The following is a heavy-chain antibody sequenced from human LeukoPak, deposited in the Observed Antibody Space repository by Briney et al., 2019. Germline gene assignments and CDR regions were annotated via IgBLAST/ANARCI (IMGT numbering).Heavy chain of an antibody. Sequence: SETLSLTCTVSGGSISSSSYYWGWIRQPPGKGLEWIGSIYYSGSTYYSPSLKSRVTISVDTSKNQFSLKLSSVTAADTAVYYCARRVVTTTTIDYWGQGTLVTVSS. CDR3: ARRVVTTTTIDY. CDR2: IYYSGST. D-gene: IGHD3-22*01. V-gene: IGHV4-39*07. J-gene: IGHJ4*02. CDR1: GGSISSSSYY.